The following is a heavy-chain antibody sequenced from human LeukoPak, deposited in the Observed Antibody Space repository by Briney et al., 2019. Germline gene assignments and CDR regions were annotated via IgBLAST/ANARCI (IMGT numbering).Heavy chain of an antibody. Sequence: PGGSLRLSCAASGFTFSSYAMHWVRQAPGKGLEWVAVISYDGSNKYYADSVKGRFTISRDNSKNTLYLQMNSLRAEDTALYYCAKDKSHSSWTSRFYYYAMDVWGQGTTVTVSS. CDR3: AKDKSHSSWTSRFYYYAMDV. D-gene: IGHD6-13*01. J-gene: IGHJ6*02. CDR1: GFTFSSYA. CDR2: ISYDGSNK. V-gene: IGHV3-30-3*01.